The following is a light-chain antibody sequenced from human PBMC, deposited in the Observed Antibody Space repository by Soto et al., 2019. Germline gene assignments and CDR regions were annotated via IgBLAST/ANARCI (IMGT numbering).Light chain of an antibody. J-gene: IGKJ1*01. Sequence: IVLTQSPVTLAVSPGERAVLSCRASQSVGTSLAWYQHKPGQAPRLFIYDASKRAPGIPARFSGSGSGTDFTLTISSLEPETFAVYYCQVRDVWPSFXQGTKV. CDR2: DAS. CDR3: QVRDVWPS. V-gene: IGKV3-11*01. CDR1: QSVGTS.